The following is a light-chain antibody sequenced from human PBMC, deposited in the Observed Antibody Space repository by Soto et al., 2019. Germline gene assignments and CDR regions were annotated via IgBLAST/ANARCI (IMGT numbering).Light chain of an antibody. CDR3: QQSYSSPPT. Sequence: DIQMTQSPSSLSASVEDRVIITCRASQSISNHLNWYQQKPGKAPKLLIFAASGLQSGVPSRFSGSRSGPDFTLTISSLQPEDFATYYCQQSYSSPPTFGQGTKVDSK. V-gene: IGKV1-39*01. J-gene: IGKJ1*01. CDR1: QSISNH. CDR2: AAS.